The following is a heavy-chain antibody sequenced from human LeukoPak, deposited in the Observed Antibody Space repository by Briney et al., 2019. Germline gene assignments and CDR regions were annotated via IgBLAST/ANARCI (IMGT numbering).Heavy chain of an antibody. Sequence: GSLRLSCAASGFTFSSYEMNWVRQAPGKGLEWVSYISSSGSTIYYADSVEGRFTISRDNAKNSLYLQMNSLRAEDTAVYYCARDSGYSYGYGRYFDYWGQGTLVTVSS. V-gene: IGHV3-48*03. CDR2: ISSSGSTI. D-gene: IGHD5-18*01. CDR3: ARDSGYSYGYGRYFDY. J-gene: IGHJ4*02. CDR1: GFTFSSYE.